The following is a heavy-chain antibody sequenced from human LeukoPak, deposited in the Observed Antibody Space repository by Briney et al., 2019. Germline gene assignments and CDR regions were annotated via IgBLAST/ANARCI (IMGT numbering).Heavy chain of an antibody. CDR1: GFTVSSKY. V-gene: IGHV3-53*01. J-gene: IGHJ4*02. D-gene: IGHD2-2*01. CDR2: IYSGSTT. CDR3: ARLRGYCSSNSCYPLGY. Sequence: GGSLILSCAASGFTVSSKYMSWVRQAPGKGLEWVSVIYSGSTTFYADSVKGRFSISRDNSKNTLYLQMNSLRAEDTAVYYCARLRGYCSSNSCYPLGYWGQGTLVTVSS.